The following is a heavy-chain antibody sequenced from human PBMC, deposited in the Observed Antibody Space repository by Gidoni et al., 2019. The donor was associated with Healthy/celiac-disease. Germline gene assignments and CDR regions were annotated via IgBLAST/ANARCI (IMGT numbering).Heavy chain of an antibody. J-gene: IGHJ4*02. Sequence: QVQLQQWGAGLLKPSETLSLTCAVYGGSFSGYYWSWIRQPPGKGLEWIGEINHSGSTNYNPSLKSRVTISVDTSKNQFSLKRSSVTAADTAVYYCARGRVQLWSSYYFDYWGQGTLVTVSS. D-gene: IGHD5-18*01. CDR1: GGSFSGYY. V-gene: IGHV4-34*01. CDR3: ARGRVQLWSSYYFDY. CDR2: INHSGST.